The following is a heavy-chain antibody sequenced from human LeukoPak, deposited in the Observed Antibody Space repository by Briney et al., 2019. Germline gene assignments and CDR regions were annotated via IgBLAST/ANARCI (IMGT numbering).Heavy chain of an antibody. Sequence: SVKVSCKASGGTFSSYAISWVRQAPGQGLEWMGRIIPIFGTAKYAQKFQGRVTITTDESTSTAYMELSSLRSEDTAVYYCARNSSPEYCGGDCSSYSFDYWGRGTLVTVSS. D-gene: IGHD2-21*02. CDR2: IIPIFGTA. V-gene: IGHV1-69*05. CDR1: GGTFSSYA. CDR3: ARNSSPEYCGGDCSSYSFDY. J-gene: IGHJ4*02.